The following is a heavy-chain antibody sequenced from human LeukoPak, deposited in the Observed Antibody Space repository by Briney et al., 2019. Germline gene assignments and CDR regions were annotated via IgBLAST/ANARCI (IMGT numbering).Heavy chain of an antibody. CDR1: GGSFSGYY. V-gene: IGHV4-34*01. CDR2: INHSGTT. CDR3: ARAPSGLLWFGELSPNYYHGMDV. J-gene: IGHJ6*01. Sequence: SETLSLTCAVYGGSFSGYYSSWIRQPPGKWLEWIGEINHSGTTNYNPSLKTRFTISGDTSKNQFSLKLSSVPAANTAVSYCARAPSGLLWFGELSPNYYHGMDVWGKGTKVTVCS. D-gene: IGHD3-10*01.